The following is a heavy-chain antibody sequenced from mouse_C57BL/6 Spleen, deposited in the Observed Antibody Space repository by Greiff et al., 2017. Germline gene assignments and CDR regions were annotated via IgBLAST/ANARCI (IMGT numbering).Heavy chain of an antibody. CDR3: ARPYYYGSSPHWYFDV. V-gene: IGHV5-17*01. D-gene: IGHD1-1*01. Sequence: EVQGVESGGGLVKPGGSLKLSCAASGFTFSDYGMHWVRQAPEKGLEWVAYISSGSSTIYYADTVKGRFTISRDNAKNTLFLQMTSLRSEDTAMYYGARPYYYGSSPHWYFDVWGTGTTVTVSS. J-gene: IGHJ1*03. CDR2: ISSGSSTI. CDR1: GFTFSDYG.